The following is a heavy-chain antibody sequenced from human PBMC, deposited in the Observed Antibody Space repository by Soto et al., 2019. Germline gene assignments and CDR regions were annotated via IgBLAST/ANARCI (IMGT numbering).Heavy chain of an antibody. CDR3: ARVGATIEVVDTGMVPSYFDY. V-gene: IGHV1-69*13. D-gene: IGHD5-18*01. J-gene: IGHJ4*02. Sequence: SSVNLAWKASGGSISIDASSWGRQTQGQGLEWMGGIIPIFGTANYAQKFQGRVTITADESTSTAYMELSSLRSEDTAVYYCARVGATIEVVDTGMVPSYFDYWGQGTLVTVSS. CDR1: GGSISIDA. CDR2: IIPIFGTA.